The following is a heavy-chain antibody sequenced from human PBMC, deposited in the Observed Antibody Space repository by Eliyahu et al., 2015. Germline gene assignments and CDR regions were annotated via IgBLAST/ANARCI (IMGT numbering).Heavy chain of an antibody. CDR1: GYTFTDYW. V-gene: IGHV5-51*03. Sequence: EVQLVQSGAEIKKPGQSLKIXCKTSGYTFTDYWIGWVRQTPAKGLEWLGIFYPGDSETRHNPSFQGQVTLSVDRSINTAYLQWTNLKASDTGVYFCARRFAAGLDYFDFWGQGTLITVSS. CDR2: FYPGDSET. J-gene: IGHJ4*02. D-gene: IGHD6-13*01. CDR3: ARRFAAGLDYFDF.